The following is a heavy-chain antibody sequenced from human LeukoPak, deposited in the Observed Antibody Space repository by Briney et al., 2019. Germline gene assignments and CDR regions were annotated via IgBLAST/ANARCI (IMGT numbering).Heavy chain of an antibody. Sequence: SETLSLTCTVSGVSISSYYWSWIRQPPGKGLERIGYIYYNGGTNYNPSLKSRVTISVDTSKNQFSLRLSSVTAADTAVYYCARHHGSGSYSLYFDYWGQGTLVTVSS. V-gene: IGHV4-59*08. CDR1: GVSISSYY. J-gene: IGHJ4*02. D-gene: IGHD3-10*01. CDR3: ARHHGSGSYSLYFDY. CDR2: IYYNGGT.